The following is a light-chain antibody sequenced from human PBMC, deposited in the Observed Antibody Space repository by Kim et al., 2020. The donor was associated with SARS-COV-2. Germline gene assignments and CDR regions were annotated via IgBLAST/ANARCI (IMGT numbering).Light chain of an antibody. V-gene: IGLV3-21*04. CDR2: YDS. CDR3: QVWDSNSDHPV. J-gene: IGLJ2*01. Sequence: SYELTQPPSVSVAPGQTATNTCGGDDIGSKSVHWHQQRPGRAPLLVMYYDSDRPSGIPERFSGSNSGNTATLSISRVEAGDEADYYCQVWDSNSDHPVFGGGTQLTVL. CDR1: DIGSKS.